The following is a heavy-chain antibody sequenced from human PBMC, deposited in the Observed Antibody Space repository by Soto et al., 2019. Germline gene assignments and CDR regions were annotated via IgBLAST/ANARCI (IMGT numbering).Heavy chain of an antibody. D-gene: IGHD6-13*01. CDR2: ISGSSSYI. V-gene: IGHV3-21*01. CDR1: GFTFSDYS. Sequence: GGSLRLSCAASGFTFSDYSMNWVRQAPGKGLEWVSSISGSSSYIYYADSVKGRFTISRDNAENSLYLQMTSLRAEDTAVYYCARDPNIGEAWGQGNTVTVSS. J-gene: IGHJ6*02. CDR3: ARDPNIGEA.